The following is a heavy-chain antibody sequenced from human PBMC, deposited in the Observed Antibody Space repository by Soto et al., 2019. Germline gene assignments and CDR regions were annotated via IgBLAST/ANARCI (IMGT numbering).Heavy chain of an antibody. V-gene: IGHV3-48*01. CDR2: ISSSSSTI. Sequence: GGSLRLSCAASGFTFSSYSMNWVRQAPGKGLEWVSYISSSSSTIYYADSVKGRFTISRDNAKNSLYLQMNSLRAEDTAVYYCARDRGTTLAAAVMGWFDPWGQGTLVTVSS. D-gene: IGHD6-13*01. CDR3: ARDRGTTLAAAVMGWFDP. J-gene: IGHJ5*02. CDR1: GFTFSSYS.